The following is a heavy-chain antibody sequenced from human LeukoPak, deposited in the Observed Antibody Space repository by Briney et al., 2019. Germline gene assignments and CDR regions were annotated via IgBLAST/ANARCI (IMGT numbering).Heavy chain of an antibody. V-gene: IGHV4-59*01. CDR1: GGSIRSYY. CDR2: IFYSGGA. D-gene: IGHD5-18*01. CDR3: AKAYSFDFGHNVGDYYYYMDV. J-gene: IGHJ6*03. Sequence: PSETLSLTCTVSGGSIRSYYWSWIRQPPGKGLEWIGYIFYSGGANYNPSLKSRVTISVDTSKNQFSLKLTSVTAADTAVYYCAKAYSFDFGHNVGDYYYYMDVWGKGTTVTVSS.